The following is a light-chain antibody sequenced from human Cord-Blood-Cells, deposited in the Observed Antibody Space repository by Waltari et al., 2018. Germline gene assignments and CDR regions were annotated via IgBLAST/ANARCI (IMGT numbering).Light chain of an antibody. CDR3: AAWDGSLSRRV. V-gene: IGLV1-47*01. Sequence: QSVPTQPPSACGTPGQRVPICCPGSRSNIRSTYEYWYQQNPGTAPKLLIYGKNQRPSGVPDRFSGSKSGTSASLAISGVRSEDEADYYCAAWDGSLSRRVFGGGTKLTVL. CDR1: RSNIRSTY. CDR2: GKN. J-gene: IGLJ3*02.